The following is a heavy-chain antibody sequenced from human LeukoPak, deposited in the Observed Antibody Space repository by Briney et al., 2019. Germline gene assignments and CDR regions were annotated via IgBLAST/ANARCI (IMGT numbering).Heavy chain of an antibody. D-gene: IGHD5-12*01. CDR3: AKESSRYSGYDYAFDI. CDR1: GFTFNTYG. J-gene: IGHJ3*02. Sequence: PGGSLRLSCAASGFTFNTYGMHWVRQAQGKGLEWMAFIRYDGGNKYYADSVKGRFTISRDNSKNTLYLQMNSLRAEDTAVYYCAKESSRYSGYDYAFDIWGQGTMVTVSS. CDR2: IRYDGGNK. V-gene: IGHV3-30*02.